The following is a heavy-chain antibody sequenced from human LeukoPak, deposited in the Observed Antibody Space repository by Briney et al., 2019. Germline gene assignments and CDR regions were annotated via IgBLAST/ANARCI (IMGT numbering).Heavy chain of an antibody. CDR3: ARAVSSRTNWYFDL. J-gene: IGHJ2*01. V-gene: IGHV4-59*01. CDR2: IYYSGST. D-gene: IGHD2-2*01. Sequence: SETLSLTCTVSGGSISSYYWSWIRQPPGKGLEWIGYIYYSGSTNYNPSLKSRVTISVDTSKNQFSLKLSSVTAADTAVYYCARAVSSRTNWYFDLWGRAPWSLSPQ. CDR1: GGSISSYY.